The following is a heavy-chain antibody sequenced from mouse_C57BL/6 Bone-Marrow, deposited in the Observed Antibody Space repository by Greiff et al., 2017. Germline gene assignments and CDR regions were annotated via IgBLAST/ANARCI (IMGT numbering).Heavy chain of an antibody. Sequence: EVQVVESGGGLVKPGGSLKLSCAASGFTFSDYGMHWVRQAPEKGLEWVAYISSGSSTIYYADTVKGRFTISRDNAQNTLFLQMTCLKSENTAMDYCAKEWSILTYALDYWGQGTTLTVSS. CDR2: ISSGSSTI. J-gene: IGHJ2*01. CDR1: GFTFSDYG. CDR3: AKEWSILTYALDY. V-gene: IGHV5-17*01. D-gene: IGHD1-1*02.